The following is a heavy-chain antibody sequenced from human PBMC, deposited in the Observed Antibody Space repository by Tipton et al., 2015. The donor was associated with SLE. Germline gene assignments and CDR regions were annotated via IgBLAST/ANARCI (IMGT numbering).Heavy chain of an antibody. J-gene: IGHJ4*02. CDR1: GGSFSGYY. V-gene: IGHV3-11*04. Sequence: LSLTCAVYGGSFSGYYWSWIRQPPGKGLEWVSYISSSGSTIYYADSVKGRFTISRDNAKNSLYLQMNSLRAEDTAVYYCARDLTIPYFDYWGQGTLVTVSS. D-gene: IGHD3-9*01. CDR3: ARDLTIPYFDY. CDR2: ISSSGSTI.